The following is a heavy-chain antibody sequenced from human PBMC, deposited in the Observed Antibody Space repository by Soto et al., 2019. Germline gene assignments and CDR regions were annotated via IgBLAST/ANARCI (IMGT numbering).Heavy chain of an antibody. J-gene: IGHJ4*02. CDR1: GFTFSSCW. D-gene: IGHD1-26*01. Sequence: EVQLVESGGGLVQPGGSLRVSCAVYGFTFSSCWMSWVRQAPGKGLEWVANIRQDGSEKYYVDSVKGRFTISRDNANNSLFLQMISLRAEDTAVYYCARSYPAYSSNPFDYWGQGTLVTVSS. CDR2: IRQDGSEK. V-gene: IGHV3-7*01. CDR3: ARSYPAYSSNPFDY.